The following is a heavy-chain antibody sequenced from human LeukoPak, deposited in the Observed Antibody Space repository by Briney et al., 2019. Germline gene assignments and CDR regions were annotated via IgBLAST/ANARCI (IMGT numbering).Heavy chain of an antibody. Sequence: ASVKVSCKASGYTFTGYYMHWVRQAPGQGLEWMGWINPNSGGTNHAQKFQGRVTMTRDTSIDTAYMQLSRLRSDDTAVYYCAKDRYGDYEAPFHYYMDAWGRGTTVTVSS. CDR1: GYTFTGYY. V-gene: IGHV1-2*02. D-gene: IGHD5-12*01. CDR2: INPNSGGT. CDR3: AKDRYGDYEAPFHYYMDA. J-gene: IGHJ6*03.